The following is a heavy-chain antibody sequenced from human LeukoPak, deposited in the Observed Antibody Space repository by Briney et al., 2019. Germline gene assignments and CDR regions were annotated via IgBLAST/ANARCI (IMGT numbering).Heavy chain of an antibody. V-gene: IGHV3-7*05. CDR1: EFTFSSYW. CDR2: INQVGSEK. Sequence: GGSLRLSCAASEFTFSSYWMIWVRQAPGKGLEWVANINQVGSEKYYVDSVKGRFTISRDNAKNSLYLQMNSLRAEDTAVYYCARDHSESGVFFDPWGQGTLVTVSS. D-gene: IGHD3-10*01. J-gene: IGHJ5*02. CDR3: ARDHSESGVFFDP.